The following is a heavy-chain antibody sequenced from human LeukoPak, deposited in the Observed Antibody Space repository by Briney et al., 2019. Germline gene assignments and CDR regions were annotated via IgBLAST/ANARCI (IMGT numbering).Heavy chain of an antibody. CDR1: GGSISSYY. V-gene: IGHV4-59*01. CDR2: IYYSGST. Sequence: SETLSLTCTVSGGSISSYYWSLIRQPPGKGLEWIGYIYYSGSTNYNPSLKSRVTISVDTSKNQFSLKLSSVTAADTAVYYCARGAGGSNNWFDPWGQGTLVTVSS. J-gene: IGHJ5*02. CDR3: ARGAGGSNNWFDP. D-gene: IGHD3-16*01.